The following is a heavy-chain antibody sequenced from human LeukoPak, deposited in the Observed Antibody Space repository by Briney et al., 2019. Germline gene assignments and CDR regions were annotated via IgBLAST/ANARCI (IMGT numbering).Heavy chain of an antibody. Sequence: APVKVSCKASGYTFTGYYMHWVRQAPGQGLEWMGWINPNSGGTNYAQKFQGRVTMTRDTSISTAYMELSRLRSDDTAVYYCARVSFYVVVPADFDIWGQGTMVTVSS. CDR1: GYTFTGYY. J-gene: IGHJ3*02. CDR2: INPNSGGT. CDR3: ARVSFYVVVPADFDI. D-gene: IGHD2-2*01. V-gene: IGHV1-2*02.